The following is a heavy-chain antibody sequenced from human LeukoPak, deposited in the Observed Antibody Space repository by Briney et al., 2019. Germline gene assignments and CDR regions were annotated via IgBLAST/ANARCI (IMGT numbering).Heavy chain of an antibody. Sequence: ASVKVSCKASGYTFTNYAMNWVRQAPGQGLEWMGWINTNTGNPTYAQGFTGRFVFSLDTSVSTAYLQISSLKAEDTAVYYCARVSYSGYDPPYYYYYYMDVWGKGTTVTVSS. D-gene: IGHD5-12*01. J-gene: IGHJ6*03. CDR1: GYTFTNYA. V-gene: IGHV7-4-1*02. CDR2: INTNTGNP. CDR3: ARVSYSGYDPPYYYYYYMDV.